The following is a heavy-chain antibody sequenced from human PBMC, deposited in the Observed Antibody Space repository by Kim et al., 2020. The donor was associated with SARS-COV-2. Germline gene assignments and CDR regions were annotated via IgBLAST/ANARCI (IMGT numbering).Heavy chain of an antibody. J-gene: IGHJ6*02. CDR1: EGTFSSYA. D-gene: IGHD1-26*01. V-gene: IGHV1-69*04. Sequence: SVKVSCKASEGTFSSYAISWVRQAPGQGLEWMGRIIPILGIANYAQKFQGRVTITADKSTSTAYMELSSLRSEDTAVYYCASSPLRIVGATKLYYYGMDVWGQGTTVTVSS. CDR2: IIPILGIA. CDR3: ASSPLRIVGATKLYYYGMDV.